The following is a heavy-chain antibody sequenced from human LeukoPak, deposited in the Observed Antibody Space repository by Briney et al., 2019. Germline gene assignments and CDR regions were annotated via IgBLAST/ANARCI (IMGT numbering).Heavy chain of an antibody. CDR1: GFTFSSRA. CDR3: ARDLDHLDY. V-gene: IGHV3-7*04. Sequence: GGSLRLSCAASGFTFSSRAMNWARQAPGKGLEWVANIKQDGSEKYYVDSVKGRLTISRDNAKNSLYLQMNSLRAEDTAVYYCARDLDHLDYWGQGTLVTVSS. D-gene: IGHD3-9*01. J-gene: IGHJ4*02. CDR2: IKQDGSEK.